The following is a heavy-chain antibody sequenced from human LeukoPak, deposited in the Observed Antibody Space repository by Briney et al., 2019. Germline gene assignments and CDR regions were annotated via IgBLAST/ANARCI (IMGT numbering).Heavy chain of an antibody. CDR1: GFIFSTYG. CDR3: AKGGGYGSGTYSED. Sequence: AGSLRLSCAASGFIFSTYGMTWFRQAPGRGLEWVSGICGSGLNTYYADSVRGRFTSSRDNSKNMLYLQMNSLRAEDTAVYYCAKGGGYGSGTYSEDWGQGILVTVSS. J-gene: IGHJ4*02. D-gene: IGHD3-10*01. CDR2: ICGSGLNT. V-gene: IGHV3-23*01.